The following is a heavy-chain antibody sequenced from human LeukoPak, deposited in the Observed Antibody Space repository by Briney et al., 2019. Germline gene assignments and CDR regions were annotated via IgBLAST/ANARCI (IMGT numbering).Heavy chain of an antibody. D-gene: IGHD6-19*01. V-gene: IGHV3-30*18. J-gene: IGHJ4*02. CDR1: GFTFSSYG. CDR2: ISYDGSNK. Sequence: GGSPGLSCAASGFTFSSYGMHWVRQAPGKGLEWVAVISYDGSNKYYADSVKGRFTISRDNSKNTLYLQMNSLRAEDTAVYYCAKDSSGFIDYWGQGTLVTVSS. CDR3: AKDSSGFIDY.